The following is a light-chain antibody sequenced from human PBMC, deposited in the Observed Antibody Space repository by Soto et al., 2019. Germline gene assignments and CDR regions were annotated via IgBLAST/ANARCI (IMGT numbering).Light chain of an antibody. CDR1: QSVTDK. CDR3: QQYKSWPIT. CDR2: AAS. J-gene: IGKJ5*01. Sequence: EIEMTQSPVTLSVSPGERATLSCRASQSVTDKLAWYQQKPGQSPRLLIFAASTRATGIPATFSGSGSGTEFTLTNNSLQSEDFAVYYCQQYKSWPITFGQGTRLEIK. V-gene: IGKV3-15*01.